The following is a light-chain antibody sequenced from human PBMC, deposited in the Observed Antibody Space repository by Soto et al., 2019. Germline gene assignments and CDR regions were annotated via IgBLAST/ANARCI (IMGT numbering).Light chain of an antibody. Sequence: DIQMTQSPSSLSASVGDRVTITCRASQSISSSLNWYQQRPGKAPNLLSYAASSLQSGVPSRFSGSESGTDFTLTISSLQPEDFATYYCQQSFSTLGRTFGQGTKVEIK. CDR1: QSISSS. CDR3: QQSFSTLGRT. CDR2: AAS. V-gene: IGKV1-39*01. J-gene: IGKJ1*01.